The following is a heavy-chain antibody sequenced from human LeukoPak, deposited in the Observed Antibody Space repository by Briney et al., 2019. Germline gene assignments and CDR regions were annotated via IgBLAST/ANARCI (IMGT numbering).Heavy chain of an antibody. CDR1: GGSISSGSYY. J-gene: IGHJ4*02. CDR3: AIDYGDYFY. Sequence: SETLSLTCTVSGGSISSGSYYWGWIRQPPGKGLEWIGSIYYSGSTDYNPSLKSRVTISVDTSKNQFSLKLSSVTAADTAAYYCAIDYGDYFYWGQGTLVTVSS. V-gene: IGHV4-39*07. D-gene: IGHD4-17*01. CDR2: IYYSGST.